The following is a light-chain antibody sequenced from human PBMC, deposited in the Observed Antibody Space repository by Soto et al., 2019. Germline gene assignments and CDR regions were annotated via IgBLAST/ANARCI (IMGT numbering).Light chain of an antibody. CDR2: EVT. Sequence: QSALTQPASVSGSLGQSITISCTGTISDLGGYNYVSWYQQHPGKAPRLVIYEVTNRPSGVSNRFSGSKSGNTASLTISGLQADDEGDYYCSSYTSSNTLGVFGAGTKLTVL. J-gene: IGLJ1*01. V-gene: IGLV2-14*01. CDR1: ISDLGGYNY. CDR3: SSYTSSNTLGV.